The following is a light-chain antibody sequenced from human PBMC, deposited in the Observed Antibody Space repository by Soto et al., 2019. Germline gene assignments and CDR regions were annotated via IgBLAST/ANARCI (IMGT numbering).Light chain of an antibody. Sequence: QSVLTQPASVSGSPGQSITISCTGTSNDVGGYKYVSWYQQHPGKAPKLMIYEVNNRPSGVSDRFSGSKSGNTASLTISGLQAEDEAVYYCNSYTATSDVGIFGTGTKLTVL. CDR3: NSYTATSDVGI. J-gene: IGLJ1*01. CDR1: SNDVGGYKY. CDR2: EVN. V-gene: IGLV2-14*01.